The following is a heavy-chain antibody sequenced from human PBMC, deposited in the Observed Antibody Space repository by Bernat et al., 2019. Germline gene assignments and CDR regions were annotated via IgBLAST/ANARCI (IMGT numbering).Heavy chain of an antibody. D-gene: IGHD3-22*01. CDR2: IGTAGDT. V-gene: IGHV3-13*04. CDR1: GFTFSSYD. Sequence: EVQLVESGGGLVQPGGSLRLSCAASGFTFSSYDMHWVRQATGKGLEWVSAIGTAGDTYYPGYVKGRFTISRENAKNSLYLQMKSLRAGDTAVYYCARGAYDSSSSGYFDYWGQGTLVTVSS. CDR3: ARGAYDSSSSGYFDY. J-gene: IGHJ4*02.